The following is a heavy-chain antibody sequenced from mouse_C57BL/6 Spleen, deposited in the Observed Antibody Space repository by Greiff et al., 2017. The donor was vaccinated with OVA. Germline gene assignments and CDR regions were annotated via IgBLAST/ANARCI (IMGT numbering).Heavy chain of an antibody. V-gene: IGHV1-81*01. D-gene: IGHD2-5*01. CDR3: ARLNSNSFAY. Sequence: QVQLQQSGAELARPGASVKLSCKASGYTFTSYGISWVKQRTGQGLECIGEIYPRSGNTYFNEKFKGKATLTADKSSSTAYMELRSLTSEDSAVYFCARLNSNSFAYWGQGTLVTVSA. J-gene: IGHJ3*01. CDR2: IYPRSGNT. CDR1: GYTFTSYG.